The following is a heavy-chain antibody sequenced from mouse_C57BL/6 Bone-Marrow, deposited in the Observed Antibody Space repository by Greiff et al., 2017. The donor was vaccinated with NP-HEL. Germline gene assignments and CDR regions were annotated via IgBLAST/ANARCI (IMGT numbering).Heavy chain of an antibody. Sequence: EVQLQQSGPELVKPGASVKISCKASGYTFTDYYMNWVKQSHGKSLEWIGDINPNNGGTSYNQKFKGKATLPVDKSSSTAYMELRILTSEDSAVYYCARGPITTVVDDYWGQGTTLTVSS. D-gene: IGHD1-1*01. V-gene: IGHV1-26*01. J-gene: IGHJ2*01. CDR3: ARGPITTVVDDY. CDR2: INPNNGGT. CDR1: GYTFTDYY.